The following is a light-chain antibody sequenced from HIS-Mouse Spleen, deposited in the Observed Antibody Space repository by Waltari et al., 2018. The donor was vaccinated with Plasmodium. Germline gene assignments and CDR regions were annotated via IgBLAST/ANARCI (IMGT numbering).Light chain of an antibody. V-gene: IGKV1-39*01. J-gene: IGKJ1*01. Sequence: DIQMTQSPSSLSASVGDRVTITCRASKSISSYLNWYQQKPGKAPKLLIYAASSLQSGVPARFSGSGSGTDCTLTISSLQPEDFATYYCQQSYSTWTFGQGTKVEIK. CDR2: AAS. CDR1: KSISSY. CDR3: QQSYSTWT.